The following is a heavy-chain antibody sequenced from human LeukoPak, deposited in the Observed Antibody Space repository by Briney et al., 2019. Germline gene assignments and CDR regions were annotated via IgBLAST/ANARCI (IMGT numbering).Heavy chain of an antibody. Sequence: PGGSLRLSCAASGVTFSSYAMTWVCQAPGKGLGWVSTISDSGGTTYYADSVKGRFTISRDKSKNTLYMQLNSLRAEDTAVYFCAKDYGDYSSWFDPWGQGTLVTVSS. D-gene: IGHD4-17*01. CDR3: AKDYGDYSSWFDP. J-gene: IGHJ5*02. CDR2: ISDSGGTT. V-gene: IGHV3-23*01. CDR1: GVTFSSYA.